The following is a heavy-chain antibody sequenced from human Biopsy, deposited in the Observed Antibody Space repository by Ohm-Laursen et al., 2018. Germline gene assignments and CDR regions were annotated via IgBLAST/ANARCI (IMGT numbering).Heavy chain of an antibody. Sequence: ASVKVPCNTSGYNFISYSINWVRQAPGQGLEWMGWIRPLNGDTKYGQKFQDRVTMTTDTSTSTVYMELTSLRSDDTAVYYCARGEVTFGELIVSLDSWGQGTLVTVSS. CDR3: ARGEVTFGELIVSLDS. V-gene: IGHV1-18*01. CDR2: IRPLNGDT. J-gene: IGHJ4*02. CDR1: GYNFISYS. D-gene: IGHD3-16*02.